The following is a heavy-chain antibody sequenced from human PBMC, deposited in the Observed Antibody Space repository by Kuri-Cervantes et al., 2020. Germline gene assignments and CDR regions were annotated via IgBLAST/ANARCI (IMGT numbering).Heavy chain of an antibody. CDR2: INPNSGGT. CDR3: ARDNVYYGSGSYTDY. D-gene: IGHD3-10*01. CDR1: GYTFTGYY. V-gene: IGHV1-2*02. J-gene: IGHJ4*02. Sequence: ASVKVSCKASGYTFTGYYMHWVRQAPGQGLEWMGWINPNSGGTNYAQKFQGRVTMTRDTSISTAYMELSRLRSDDTAVYYCARDNVYYGSGSYTDYWGQGTLVTVSS.